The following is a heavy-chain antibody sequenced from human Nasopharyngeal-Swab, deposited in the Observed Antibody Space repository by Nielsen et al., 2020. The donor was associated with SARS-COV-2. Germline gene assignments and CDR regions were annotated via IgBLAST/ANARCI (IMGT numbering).Heavy chain of an antibody. Sequence: GGSLRLSCAASGFTFSSYAMSWVRQAPGKGLEWVSAISGSGGSTSYADSVKGRFTISRDNSKNTLYLQMNSLRAEDTAVYYCAKGGIVVVVAAPIKRGPFDYWGQGTLVTVSS. D-gene: IGHD2-15*01. V-gene: IGHV3-23*01. J-gene: IGHJ4*02. CDR3: AKGGIVVVVAAPIKRGPFDY. CDR1: GFTFSSYA. CDR2: ISGSGGST.